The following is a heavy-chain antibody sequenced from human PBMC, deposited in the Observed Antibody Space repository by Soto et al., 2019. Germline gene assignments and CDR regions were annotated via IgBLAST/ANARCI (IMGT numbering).Heavy chain of an antibody. Sequence: EVQLVESGGGLVQPGRSLRLSCAASGFTFDDYAMHWVRQAPGKGLEWVSGISWNSGSIGYADSVKGRFTISRDNAKNSLYLQMNSLRAEDTALYYCARGRIVVVPAARGGNWFDPWGQGTLVTVSS. J-gene: IGHJ5*02. V-gene: IGHV3-9*01. CDR1: GFTFDDYA. CDR3: ARGRIVVVPAARGGNWFDP. CDR2: ISWNSGSI. D-gene: IGHD2-2*01.